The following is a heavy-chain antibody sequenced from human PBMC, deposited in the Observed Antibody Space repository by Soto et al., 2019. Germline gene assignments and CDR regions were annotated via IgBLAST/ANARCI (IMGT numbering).Heavy chain of an antibody. V-gene: IGHV1-46*01. CDR2: INPSGGTT. D-gene: IGHD5-18*01. CDR3: ARSPGDTAMVISVFDY. CDR1: GCRFTSHY. Sequence: DAGRVAYKSCGCRFTSHYMHWVRQAPGQGLEWMGIINPSGGTTTYALKFQGRVTMTRDTSTSTVYMELSSLRSEDTAVYYCARSPGDTAMVISVFDYWGQGTLVTVSS. J-gene: IGHJ4*02.